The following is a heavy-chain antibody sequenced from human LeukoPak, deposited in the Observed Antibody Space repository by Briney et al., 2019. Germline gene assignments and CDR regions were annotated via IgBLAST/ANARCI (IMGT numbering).Heavy chain of an antibody. CDR3: ARVGRWLQFDY. Sequence: GGSLRLSCAASGFTVSSNYMSWVRQAPGKGLEWVSVIYSGGSTYYADFVKGRFTISRDNSKNTLYLQMNSLRAEDTAVYYCARVGRWLQFDYWGQGTLVTVSS. V-gene: IGHV3-66*01. J-gene: IGHJ4*02. CDR2: IYSGGST. CDR1: GFTVSSNY. D-gene: IGHD5-24*01.